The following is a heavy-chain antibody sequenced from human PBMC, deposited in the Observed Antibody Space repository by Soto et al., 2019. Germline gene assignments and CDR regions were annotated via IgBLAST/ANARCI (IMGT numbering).Heavy chain of an antibody. CDR1: GFTFSNAW. Sequence: GESLKISCAASGFTFSNAWMSWVRQAPGKGLEWVGRIKSKTDGGTTDYAAPVKGRFTISRDDSKNTLYLQMNSLKTEDTAVYYCTTGATVADDYWGQGTLFTVSS. J-gene: IGHJ4*02. D-gene: IGHD6-19*01. CDR2: IKSKTDGGTT. CDR3: TTGATVADDY. V-gene: IGHV3-15*01.